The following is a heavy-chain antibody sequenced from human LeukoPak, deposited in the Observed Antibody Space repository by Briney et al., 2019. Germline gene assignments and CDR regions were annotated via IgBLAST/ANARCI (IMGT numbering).Heavy chain of an antibody. CDR1: GCCFTTYW. CDR3: ARRRFGDYNWFDR. CDR2: IYPGDSDP. Sequence: GGSLQISCNGSGCCFTTYWIAWVRQLPAKGLQWMGIIYPGDSDPRYSPSFQGQVTISADKSINTACLQWSSLKASDTAMYYCARRRFGDYNWFDRWGQGTLVTVSS. J-gene: IGHJ5*02. D-gene: IGHD3-10*01. V-gene: IGHV5-51*01.